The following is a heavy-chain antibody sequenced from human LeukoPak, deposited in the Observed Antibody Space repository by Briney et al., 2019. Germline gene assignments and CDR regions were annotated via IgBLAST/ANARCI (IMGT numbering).Heavy chain of an antibody. J-gene: IGHJ3*02. CDR1: GFTFTSYW. CDR3: ARGYCSSVSCPEAPFDI. Sequence: HPGGSLRLSCAASGFTFTSYWMHWVRQAPGKGLVWVPRIKSDGGSTTYADSVKGRFTISRDNAKNTLYLQMKSLRVEDTAVYYCARGYCSSVSCPEAPFDIWGQGTMVTVSS. CDR2: IKSDGGST. D-gene: IGHD2-2*01. V-gene: IGHV3-74*01.